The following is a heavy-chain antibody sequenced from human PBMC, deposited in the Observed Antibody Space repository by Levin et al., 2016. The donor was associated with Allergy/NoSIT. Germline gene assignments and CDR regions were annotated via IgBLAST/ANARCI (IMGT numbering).Heavy chain of an antibody. CDR1: GGTFSSYA. CDR3: ARTYCSSTSCFYYYYYMDV. J-gene: IGHJ6*03. V-gene: IGHV1-69*13. CDR2: IIPIFGTA. D-gene: IGHD2-2*01. Sequence: SVKVSCKASGGTFSSYAISWVRQAPGQGLEWMGGIIPIFGTANYAQKFQGRVTITADESTSTAYMELSSLRSEDTAVYYCARTYCSSTSCFYYYYYMDVWGKGTTVTVSS.